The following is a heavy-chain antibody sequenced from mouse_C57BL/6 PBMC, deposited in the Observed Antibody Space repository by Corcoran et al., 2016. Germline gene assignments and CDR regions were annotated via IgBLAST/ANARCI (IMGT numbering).Heavy chain of an antibody. Sequence: QIQLVQSGPELKKPGETVKISCKASGYTFTTYGMSWVKQAPGKGLKWMGWINTYSGVPTYADDFKGRFAFSLETSASTAYLQINNLKNEDTATYFCARGITTGTWFAYWGQGTLVTVSA. CDR1: GYTFTTYG. D-gene: IGHD1-1*01. J-gene: IGHJ3*01. CDR2: INTYSGVP. V-gene: IGHV9-3*01. CDR3: ARGITTGTWFAY.